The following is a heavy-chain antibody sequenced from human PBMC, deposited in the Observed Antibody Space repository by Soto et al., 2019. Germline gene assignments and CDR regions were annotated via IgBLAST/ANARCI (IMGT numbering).Heavy chain of an antibody. Sequence: GGSLRLSCAVSGFTFSTHWMTWVRQAPGKGLEWVANIKPDGSEKYYGDSVKGRFSISRDNSENSLYLQMNSLGVDDTAVYYCARGAGSGCPAYWGQCTLVTVSS. V-gene: IGHV3-7*03. D-gene: IGHD5-12*01. CDR1: GFTFSTHW. CDR2: IKPDGSEK. CDR3: ARGAGSGCPAY. J-gene: IGHJ1*01.